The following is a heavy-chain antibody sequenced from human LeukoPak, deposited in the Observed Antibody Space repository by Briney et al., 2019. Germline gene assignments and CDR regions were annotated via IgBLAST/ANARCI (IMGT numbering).Heavy chain of an antibody. Sequence: SVKVSCKASGGTFSSYVISWVRQAPGQGLEWMGGIIPIFGTANYAQKFQGRVTITADESASTAYMELSSLRSEDTAVYYCAGDIYSGSGNLHWFDPWGQGTLVTVSS. CDR3: AGDIYSGSGNLHWFDP. J-gene: IGHJ5*02. D-gene: IGHD3-10*01. V-gene: IGHV1-69*13. CDR1: GGTFSSYV. CDR2: IIPIFGTA.